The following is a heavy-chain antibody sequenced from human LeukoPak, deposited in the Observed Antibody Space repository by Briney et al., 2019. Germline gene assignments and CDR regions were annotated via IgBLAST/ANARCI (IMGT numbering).Heavy chain of an antibody. J-gene: IGHJ4*02. CDR1: GFTFRNYA. CDR3: ARETAVAGSDY. D-gene: IGHD6-19*01. CDR2: ISGSGGGT. Sequence: GGSLRLSCAASGFTFRNYAMSWVRQAPGKGLEWVSTISGSGGGTYYADSVKGRFTISRDNAKNSLFLQMNSLRAEDTAVYYCARETAVAGSDYWGQGTLVTVSS. V-gene: IGHV3-23*01.